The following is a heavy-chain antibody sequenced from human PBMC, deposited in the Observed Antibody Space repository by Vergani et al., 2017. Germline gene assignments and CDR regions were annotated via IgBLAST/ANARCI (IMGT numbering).Heavy chain of an antibody. Sequence: QVQLVQSGAEVKKPGASVKVSCKASGYTFNSYGISWVRQAPGQGLEWMGWNSADNGNTNYAQKLQGRVTMTTDTSTSTAYMELRSLRSDETAVYYCARDRAVVVHKYYFDYWGRGTLVTVSS. CDR1: GYTFNSYG. CDR3: ARDRAVVVHKYYFDY. V-gene: IGHV1-18*01. CDR2: NSADNGNT. D-gene: IGHD2-2*01. J-gene: IGHJ4*02.